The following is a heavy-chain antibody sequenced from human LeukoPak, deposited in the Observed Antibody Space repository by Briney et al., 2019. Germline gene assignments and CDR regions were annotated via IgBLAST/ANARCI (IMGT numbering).Heavy chain of an antibody. CDR1: GGSFSGYY. Sequence: SETLSLTCAVYGGSFSGYYWGWIRQPPGKGLGWIGSIYYSGSTYYNPSLKSRVTISVDTSKNQFSLNLSSVTAADTAVYYCVRRQKAADLFGYYYGMDVWGQGTTVTVSS. V-gene: IGHV4-39*01. J-gene: IGHJ6*02. CDR2: IYYSGST. D-gene: IGHD6-13*01. CDR3: VRRQKAADLFGYYYGMDV.